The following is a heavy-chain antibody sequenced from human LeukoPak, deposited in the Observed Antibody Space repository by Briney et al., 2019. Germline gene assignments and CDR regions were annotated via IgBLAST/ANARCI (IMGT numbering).Heavy chain of an antibody. CDR3: ASCGVVINDAFDI. V-gene: IGHV1-2*02. CDR1: GYTLTELS. J-gene: IGHJ3*02. D-gene: IGHD3-3*01. CDR2: INPNSGGT. Sequence: ASVKVSCKVSGYTLTELSMHWVRQAPGQGLEWMGWINPNSGGTNYAQKFQGRVTMTRDTSISTAYMELSRLRSDDTAVYYCASCGVVINDAFDIWGQGTMVTVSS.